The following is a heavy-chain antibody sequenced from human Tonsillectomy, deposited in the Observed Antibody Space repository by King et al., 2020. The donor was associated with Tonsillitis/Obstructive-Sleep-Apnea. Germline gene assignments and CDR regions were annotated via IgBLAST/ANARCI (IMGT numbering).Heavy chain of an antibody. D-gene: IGHD3-10*01. V-gene: IGHV3-13*01. CDR1: GFTFSLYD. CDR3: VSSANMDV. CDR2: IDSGGGT. J-gene: IGHJ6*03. Sequence: VQLVESGGGLVRPGGSLRLSYAASGFTFSLYDMQWVRQAPGKGLEWVAAIDSGGGTYYPGSVKGRFSISRENAKNSLFLQMNSLRAGDTAVYYCVSSANMDVWGKGTTVIVSS.